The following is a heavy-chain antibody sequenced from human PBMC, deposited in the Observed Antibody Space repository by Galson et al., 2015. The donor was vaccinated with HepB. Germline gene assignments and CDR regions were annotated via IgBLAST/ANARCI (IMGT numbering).Heavy chain of an antibody. D-gene: IGHD3-3*01. CDR1: GYTFTGYY. Sequence: SVKVSCKASGYTFTGYYMHWVRQAPGQGLEWMGWINPNSGGTNYAQKFQGWVTMTRDTSISTAYMELSRLRSDDTAVYYCARETPRPYYDFWSGYYFEGERSYGMDVWGQGTTVTVSS. CDR2: INPNSGGT. J-gene: IGHJ6*02. V-gene: IGHV1-2*04. CDR3: ARETPRPYYDFWSGYYFEGERSYGMDV.